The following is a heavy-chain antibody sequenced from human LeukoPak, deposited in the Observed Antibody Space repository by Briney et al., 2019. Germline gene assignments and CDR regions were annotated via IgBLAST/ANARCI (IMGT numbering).Heavy chain of an antibody. CDR2: INAGDGNT. CDR1: GYTFTSYA. CDR3: ARVLGYCSSSSCYENHYYGMDV. Sequence: GASVKVSCKASGYTFTSYAMHWVRQAPGQRLEWMGWINAGDGNTKYSQKFQGRVTITRDTSANTAYMELSSLRSEDTAVYYCARVLGYCSSSSCYENHYYGMDVWGQGTTVTVSS. D-gene: IGHD2-2*01. J-gene: IGHJ6*02. V-gene: IGHV1-3*01.